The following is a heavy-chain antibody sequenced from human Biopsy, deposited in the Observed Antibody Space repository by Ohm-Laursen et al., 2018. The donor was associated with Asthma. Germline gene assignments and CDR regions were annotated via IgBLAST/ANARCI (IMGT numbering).Heavy chain of an antibody. Sequence: SLRLSCAASGITFSTYGMHWVRQAPGKGLEWVSFIWYDGRKKTYADSVKGRFTISRDNSKNTLYLRMNSLRAEDTAVYYCARKIAARGGMGVWGQGTTVTVS. CDR3: ARKIAARGGMGV. CDR2: IWYDGRKK. D-gene: IGHD6-6*01. J-gene: IGHJ6*02. V-gene: IGHV3-33*01. CDR1: GITFSTYG.